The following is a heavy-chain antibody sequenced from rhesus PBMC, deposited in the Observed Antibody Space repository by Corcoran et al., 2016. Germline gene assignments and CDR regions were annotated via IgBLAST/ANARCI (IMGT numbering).Heavy chain of an antibody. Sequence: QLQLQESGPGLVKPSETLSLTCAVSGGSISSNYWSWIRQPPGTGLEWIGRISGSGGSTTYNPSLTRQCTISKDTAKKQCALKLTSGAAADTAVDYCARGGGTAAFDYWGQGVLVTVSS. D-gene: IGHD1-44*01. J-gene: IGHJ4*01. CDR2: ISGSGGST. V-gene: IGHV4-173*01. CDR3: ARGGGTAAFDY. CDR1: GGSISSNY.